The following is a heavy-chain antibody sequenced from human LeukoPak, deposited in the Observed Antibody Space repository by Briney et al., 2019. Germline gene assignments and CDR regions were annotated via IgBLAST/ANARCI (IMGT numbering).Heavy chain of an antibody. D-gene: IGHD7-27*01. CDR1: GFTFSNAW. Sequence: GGSLRLSCAASGFTFSNAWMNWVRQAPGKGLEWVGRIKSKTNGGTTDYAAPVKGRFTISRDDSRHTLYLQVNSLKTEDTAVYYCTTGNWGSFSYWGQGTLVTVSS. CDR2: IKSKTNGGTT. V-gene: IGHV3-15*01. CDR3: TTGNWGSFSY. J-gene: IGHJ4*02.